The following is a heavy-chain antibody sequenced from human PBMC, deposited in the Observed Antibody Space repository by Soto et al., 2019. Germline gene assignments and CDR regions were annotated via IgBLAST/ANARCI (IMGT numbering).Heavy chain of an antibody. J-gene: IGHJ6*02. CDR1: GFTFSSYA. V-gene: IGHV3-23*01. CDR3: AKGGGSKDYSDTSGYYLYYYYAMDV. D-gene: IGHD3-22*01. CDR2: LSGSGVST. Sequence: EVQLLESGGGLVQPGGSLRLSCAASGFTFSSYAMSWVRQAPGKGLEWVSALSGSGVSTYYADSVKGRFTISRDNSKNTVYLQMNSLIAEDTAVYYCAKGGGSKDYSDTSGYYLYYYYAMDVWGQGTTVTVSS.